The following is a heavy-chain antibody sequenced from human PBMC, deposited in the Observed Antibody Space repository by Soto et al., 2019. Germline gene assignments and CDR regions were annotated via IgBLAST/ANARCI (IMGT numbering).Heavy chain of an antibody. Sequence: PGGSLRLSCAASGFTFSSYAMSWVRQAPGKGLEWVSAISGSGGSTYYADSVKGRFTISRDNSKNTLYLQMNSLRTEDTAVYYCAKASSLDYYDSSGYEHTLYYFDYWGQGTLVTVSS. CDR2: ISGSGGST. D-gene: IGHD3-22*01. J-gene: IGHJ4*02. V-gene: IGHV3-23*01. CDR3: AKASSLDYYDSSGYEHTLYYFDY. CDR1: GFTFSSYA.